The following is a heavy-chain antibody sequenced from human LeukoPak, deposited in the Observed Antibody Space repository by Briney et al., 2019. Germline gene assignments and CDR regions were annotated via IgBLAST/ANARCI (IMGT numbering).Heavy chain of an antibody. D-gene: IGHD5/OR15-5a*01. Sequence: GGSLRLSCAPSGFTFSSYAMSWVRQAPGKGLEWVSAISGSGGSTYYADSVKGRFTISRDNSKNTLYLQMNSLRAEDRAVYYCAKDFSVYYFDCWGQGTLVTVSS. J-gene: IGHJ4*02. CDR2: ISGSGGST. CDR3: AKDFSVYYFDC. CDR1: GFTFSSYA. V-gene: IGHV3-23*01.